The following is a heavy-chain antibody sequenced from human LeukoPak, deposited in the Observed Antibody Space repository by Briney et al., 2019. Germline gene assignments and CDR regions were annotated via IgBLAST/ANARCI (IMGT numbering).Heavy chain of an antibody. J-gene: IGHJ4*02. D-gene: IGHD2-8*01. CDR3: AKDRIVLTVYAFDS. Sequence: GGSLRLSCAASGFTFSKYAMNWVRQLPGKGLEWVSVISGSGATSSYADSVQGRFTISRDNSKDTVYLQMNSLRPEDTAVYYCAKDRIVLTVYAFDSWGQGSLVTVSS. CDR2: ISGSGATS. V-gene: IGHV3-23*01. CDR1: GFTFSKYA.